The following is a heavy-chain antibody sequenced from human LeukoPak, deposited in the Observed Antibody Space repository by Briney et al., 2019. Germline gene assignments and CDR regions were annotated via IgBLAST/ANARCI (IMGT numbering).Heavy chain of an antibody. CDR1: GYSISNAYY. CDR2: IYYSGSI. D-gene: IGHD3-9*01. Sequence: SETLSLTCSVSGYSISNAYYRGWIRQPPGKGLEWIGSIYYSGSIFYNPSLKSRVTISIDTSKNHFSLKLSSVTAADTAVYYCARGPPYYDILTGLPYYYYYYYMDVWGKGTTVTVSS. V-gene: IGHV4-38-2*02. CDR3: ARGPPYYDILTGLPYYYYYYYMDV. J-gene: IGHJ6*03.